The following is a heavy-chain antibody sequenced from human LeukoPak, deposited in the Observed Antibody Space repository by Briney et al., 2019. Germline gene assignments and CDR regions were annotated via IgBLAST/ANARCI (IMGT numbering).Heavy chain of an antibody. J-gene: IGHJ3*02. D-gene: IGHD2-15*01. Sequence: SETLSLTCAVSGGAISSSNWWSWVRQPPGKGLEWIGEIYYSGTTNYNPSLKSRVTISVDKSKNQFSLNLSSVTAADTAVYYCARVTDGTATLFRYAFDIWGQGTMVTVSS. CDR2: IYYSGTT. CDR1: GGAISSSNW. V-gene: IGHV4-4*02. CDR3: ARVTDGTATLFRYAFDI.